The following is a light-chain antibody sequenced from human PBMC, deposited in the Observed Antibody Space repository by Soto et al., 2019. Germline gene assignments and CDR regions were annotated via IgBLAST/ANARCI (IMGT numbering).Light chain of an antibody. J-gene: IGLJ1*01. CDR2: GTR. V-gene: IGLV1-40*01. CDR3: QSYDSSLSGPYV. Sequence: QSVLTQPPSVSGAPGQRVTISCTGSSSNNGAGFDVHWYQQLPGTAPQLLIFGTRNRPSGVPDRFPGSKSGTSASLAITGLQAEDEAHYYCQSYDSSLSGPYVFGTGTKVTVL. CDR1: SSNNGAGFD.